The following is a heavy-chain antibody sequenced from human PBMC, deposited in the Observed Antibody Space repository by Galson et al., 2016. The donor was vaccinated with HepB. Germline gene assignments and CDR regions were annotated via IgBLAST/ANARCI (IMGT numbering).Heavy chain of an antibody. CDR1: GFTFSSYG. J-gene: IGHJ6*02. CDR2: ISYDGINK. D-gene: IGHD1/OR15-1a*01. CDR3: AKSITGTTFSSPSYYYYSMDV. V-gene: IGHV3-30*18. Sequence: SLRLSCAASGFTFSSYGMHWVRQAPGKGLEWLAVISYDGINKYYADTVKGRLTISRENSKNTLYLQMNSLRVEDTAVYYCAKSITGTTFSSPSYYYYSMDVWGQGTTVTVSS.